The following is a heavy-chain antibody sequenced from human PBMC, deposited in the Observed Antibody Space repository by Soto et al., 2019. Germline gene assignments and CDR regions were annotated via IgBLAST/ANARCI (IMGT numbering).Heavy chain of an antibody. V-gene: IGHV4-4*02. Sequence: QVQLQESGPGLVKPSGTLSLTCAVSGGSISSYNYWSWVRQPPGKGLEWIGEIYQSGSTNYSPSRRSRLSISVDKSKNHFSPKLSSVTAADTAVYYCTHIASSGAFDYWGQGTLVTVSS. CDR1: GGSISSYNY. J-gene: IGHJ4*02. CDR3: THIASSGAFDY. CDR2: IYQSGST. D-gene: IGHD6-13*01.